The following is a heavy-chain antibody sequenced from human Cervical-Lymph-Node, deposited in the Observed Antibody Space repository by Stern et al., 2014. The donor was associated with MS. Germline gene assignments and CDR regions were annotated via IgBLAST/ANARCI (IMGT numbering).Heavy chain of an antibody. CDR1: GFTFSSYG. Sequence: DQLVESGGGVVQPGRSLRLSCAASGFTFSSYGMHWVRQAPGKGLEWVAVIWYDGSNKYYADSVKGRFTISRDNSKNTLYLQMNSLRAEDTAVYYCASSGWTYYPQVLPDYWGQGTLVTVSS. CDR2: IWYDGSNK. D-gene: IGHD6-19*01. CDR3: ASSGWTYYPQVLPDY. J-gene: IGHJ4*02. V-gene: IGHV3-33*01.